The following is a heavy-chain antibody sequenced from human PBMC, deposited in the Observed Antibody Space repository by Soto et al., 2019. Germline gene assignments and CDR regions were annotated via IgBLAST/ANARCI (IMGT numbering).Heavy chain of an antibody. CDR3: ARRPEHYDNIWRNYRYTAWFDP. CDR2: ISAYNGNT. CDR1: GYTFTSYG. Sequence: ASVKVSCKASGYTFTSYGISWVRQAPGQGLEWMGWISAYNGNTNYAQKLQGRVTMTTDTSTSTAYMELKSLRSDDTAVYYCARRPEHYDNIWRNYRYTAWFDPWGQGALVTVSS. V-gene: IGHV1-18*01. J-gene: IGHJ5*02. D-gene: IGHD3-16*02.